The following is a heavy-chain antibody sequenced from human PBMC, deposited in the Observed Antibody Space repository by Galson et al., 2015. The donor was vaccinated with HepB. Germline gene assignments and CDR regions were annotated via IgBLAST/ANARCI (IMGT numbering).Heavy chain of an antibody. Sequence: LRLSCAASGFTFNNAWMNWVRQAPGKGLEWVGRIKSKTDGATTEYAAPVKGRFTISRDDSRNTLYLQMNSLRTDDTAVYYCTTDVYFSSYWSWLDPWGQGTLVTVSS. CDR2: IKSKTDGATT. V-gene: IGHV3-15*01. J-gene: IGHJ5*02. D-gene: IGHD2-2*01. CDR1: GFTFNNAW. CDR3: TTDVYFSSYWSWLDP.